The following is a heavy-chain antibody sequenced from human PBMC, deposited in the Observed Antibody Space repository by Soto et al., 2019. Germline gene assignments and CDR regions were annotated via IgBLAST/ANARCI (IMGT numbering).Heavy chain of an antibody. CDR1: GFSFSSYA. CDR3: GKGGGFGTGAYYNVAY. CDR2: TTDDGGRT. D-gene: IGHD3-10*01. Sequence: GSLRLSCTASGFSFSSYAMTWVRQAPGKGLEWVSSTTDDGGRTFYADSVKGRFTISRDNSNNRLYLQMNSLRAEDTALYYCGKGGGFGTGAYYNVAYWGQGTLVTVSS. J-gene: IGHJ4*02. V-gene: IGHV3-23*01.